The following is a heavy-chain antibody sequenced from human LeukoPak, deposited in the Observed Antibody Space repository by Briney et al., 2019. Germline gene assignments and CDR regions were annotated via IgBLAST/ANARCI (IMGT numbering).Heavy chain of an antibody. V-gene: IGHV1-24*01. CDR3: ARDPDPTITGTTNGDY. Sequence: ASVKVSCKVSGYTLTELSMHWVRQAPGKGLEWMGGFDPEDGETIYAQKFQGRVTMTEDTSTDTAYMELSSLRSEDTAVYYCARDPDPTITGTTNGDYWGQGTLVTVSS. J-gene: IGHJ4*02. D-gene: IGHD1-20*01. CDR2: FDPEDGET. CDR1: GYTLTELS.